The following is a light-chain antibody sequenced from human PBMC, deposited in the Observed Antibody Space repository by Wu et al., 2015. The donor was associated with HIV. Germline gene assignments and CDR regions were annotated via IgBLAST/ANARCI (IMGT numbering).Light chain of an antibody. J-gene: IGKJ2*01. Sequence: DIHDDPSLLTLVCIYRRTESPLTCPGRRQSISSWLAWYQQKPGKAPKLLIYKASSLESGVPSRFSGSGSGTEFTLTVSSLQPDDFATYYCQQYNSSPYTFGQGTKLEIK. CDR1: QSISSW. V-gene: IGKV1-5*03. CDR3: QQYNSSPYT. CDR2: KAS.